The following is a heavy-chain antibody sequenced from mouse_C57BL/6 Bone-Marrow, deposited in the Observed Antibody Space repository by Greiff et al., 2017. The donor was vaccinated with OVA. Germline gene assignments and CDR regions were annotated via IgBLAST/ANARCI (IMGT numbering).Heavy chain of an antibody. V-gene: IGHV14-1*01. CDR2: IDPEDGDT. CDR1: GFNIKDYY. CDR3: TTLAYYDYEYYAMDY. J-gene: IGHJ4*01. D-gene: IGHD2-4*01. Sequence: VQLQQSGAELVRPGASVKLSCTASGFNIKDYYMHWVKQRPEQGLEWIGRIDPEDGDTEYAPKFQGKATMTAATSSNTAYLQLSSLTSEDTAVYYCTTLAYYDYEYYAMDYWGQGTSVTVSS.